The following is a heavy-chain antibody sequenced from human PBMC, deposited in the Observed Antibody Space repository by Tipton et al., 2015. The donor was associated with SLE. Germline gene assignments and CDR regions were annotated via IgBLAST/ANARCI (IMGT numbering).Heavy chain of an antibody. V-gene: IGHV3-30*04. D-gene: IGHD6-6*01. J-gene: IGHJ6*04. CDR1: GFTSSLHA. CDR2: ISYDGTYK. Sequence: SLRLSCVASGFTSSLHAMHWVRQAPGKGLEWVAVISYDGTYKYYADSVRGRFTISRDHSTSTVYLQMNSLRTEDTAVYYCTRDASDGSSPLDGWGKGTAVFVSA. CDR3: TRDASDGSSPLDG.